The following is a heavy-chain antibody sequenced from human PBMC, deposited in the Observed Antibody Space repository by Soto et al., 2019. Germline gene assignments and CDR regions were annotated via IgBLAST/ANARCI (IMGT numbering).Heavy chain of an antibody. Sequence: LSLTCTVSGGSISSYYWSWIRQPPGKGPEWIGYIYYSGSTNYNPSLKSRVTISVDTSKNQFSLKLSSVTAADTAVYYCARGKRRYYYDSSGYPYFDYWGQGTLVTVSS. J-gene: IGHJ4*02. CDR1: GGSISSYY. CDR3: ARGKRRYYYDSSGYPYFDY. D-gene: IGHD3-22*01. V-gene: IGHV4-59*01. CDR2: IYYSGST.